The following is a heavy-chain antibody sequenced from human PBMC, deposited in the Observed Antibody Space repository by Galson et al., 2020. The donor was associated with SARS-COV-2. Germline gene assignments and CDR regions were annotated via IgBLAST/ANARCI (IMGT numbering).Heavy chain of an antibody. CDR3: ARDMHYYDSSSYHFDY. J-gene: IGHJ4*01. CDR2: IIPFFRPA. V-gene: IGHV1-69*13. CDR1: GGTFNTYT. Sequence: SVQVSCKASGGTFNTYTINWVRQAPGHGLEWMGRIIPFFRPANYAQKFQHRVAITADESTSTAYMELNSLRSEDTAVYFCARDMHYYDSSSYHFDYGGHGTLVTVSS. D-gene: IGHD3-22*01.